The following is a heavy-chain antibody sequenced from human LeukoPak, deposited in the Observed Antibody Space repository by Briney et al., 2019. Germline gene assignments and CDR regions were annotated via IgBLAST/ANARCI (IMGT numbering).Heavy chain of an antibody. CDR3: ARGPYTSGWFSLDY. V-gene: IGHV4-4*07. CDR2: IYNSGNT. J-gene: IGHJ4*02. CDR1: GXSISSYY. Sequence: SETLSLTCTVSGXSISSYYWSWIRQPAGKGLEWIVRIYNSGNTNYNPSLKSRVTMSVDTSKNQFSLKMSSVTAADTAVYYCARGPYTSGWFSLDYWGQGTLVTVSS. D-gene: IGHD6-19*01.